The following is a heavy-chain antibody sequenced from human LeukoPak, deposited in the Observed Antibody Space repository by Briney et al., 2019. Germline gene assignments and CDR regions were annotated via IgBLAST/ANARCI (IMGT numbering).Heavy chain of an antibody. J-gene: IGHJ5*02. D-gene: IGHD6-6*01. CDR2: IIPILGIA. CDR1: GGTFSSYA. CDR3: ARDPSSSWDMRWFDP. Sequence: SVKVSCKASGGTFSSYAVSWVRQAPGQGLEWMGTIIPILGIANYAQKFQGRVTITADKSTSTAYMELSSLRSEDTAVYYCARDPSSSWDMRWFDPWGQGTLVTVSS. V-gene: IGHV1-69*04.